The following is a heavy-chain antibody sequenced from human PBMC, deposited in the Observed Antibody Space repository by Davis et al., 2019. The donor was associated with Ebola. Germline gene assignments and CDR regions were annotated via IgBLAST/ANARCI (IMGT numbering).Heavy chain of an antibody. V-gene: IGHV3-48*04. J-gene: IGHJ4*02. CDR3: ATTADDYGEPFDY. CDR2: ISSSSSTI. D-gene: IGHD4-17*01. CDR1: GFTFSSYS. Sequence: GESLKISCAASGFTFSSYSMNWVRQAPGKGLEWVSYISSSSSTIYYADSVKGRFTISRDNAKNSLYLQMNSLRAEDTAVYYCATTADDYGEPFDYWGQGTLVTVSS.